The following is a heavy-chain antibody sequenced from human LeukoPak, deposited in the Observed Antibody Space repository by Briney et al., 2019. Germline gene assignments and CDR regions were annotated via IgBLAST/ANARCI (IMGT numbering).Heavy chain of an antibody. CDR1: GFTFSSYG. D-gene: IGHD6-19*01. Sequence: PPGRSLRLSCAASGFTFSSYGMHWVRQAPGKGLEWVAVISYDGSNKYYADSVKGRFTISRDNSKNTLYLQMNSLRAEDTAVYYCAKDRYSSGWPSVPLDYWGQGTLVTVSS. CDR2: ISYDGSNK. V-gene: IGHV3-30*18. CDR3: AKDRYSSGWPSVPLDY. J-gene: IGHJ4*02.